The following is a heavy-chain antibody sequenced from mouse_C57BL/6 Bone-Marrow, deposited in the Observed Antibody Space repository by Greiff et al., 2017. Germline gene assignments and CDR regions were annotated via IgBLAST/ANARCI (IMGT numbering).Heavy chain of an antibody. CDR1: GFTFSSYA. CDR2: ISSGGDYI. D-gene: IGHD1-2*01. J-gene: IGHJ4*01. Sequence: EVQVVESGEGLVKPGGSLKLSCAASGFTFSSYAMPWVRQTPEQGLEWVAYISSGGDYIYYADTVKGRYTIPRDKARNTLYLQLSSLKSDDTAMYYCTRDPLRRGDYWGQGTSVTVSS. CDR3: TRDPLRRGDY. V-gene: IGHV5-9-1*02.